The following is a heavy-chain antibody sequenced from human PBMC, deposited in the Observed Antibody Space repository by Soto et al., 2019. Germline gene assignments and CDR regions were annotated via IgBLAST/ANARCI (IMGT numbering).Heavy chain of an antibody. Sequence: QVQLVQSGAEVKKPGASVKVSCKASGYTFTSYAMHWVRQAPGQRLEWMGWINAGNGNTKYSQKFQGRVTITRDTSASTDYMELSSLRSEDTAVYYCAREQGVAVAGPSPYYYGMDVWGQGTTVTVSS. CDR3: AREQGVAVAGPSPYYYGMDV. D-gene: IGHD6-19*01. CDR1: GYTFTSYA. V-gene: IGHV1-3*01. J-gene: IGHJ6*02. CDR2: INAGNGNT.